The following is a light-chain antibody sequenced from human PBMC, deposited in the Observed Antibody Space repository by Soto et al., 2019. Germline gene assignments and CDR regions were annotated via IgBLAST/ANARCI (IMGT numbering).Light chain of an antibody. Sequence: EMVLTQSPAILSMSPGERATLSSSASQSVSSYFAWYQQKPGQAPRLLIYDASNRATGVPARFSGSGSGTDFTLTISSLEPEDFAVYYCQQRRYWPVTFGQGTKVEIK. CDR1: QSVSSY. CDR2: DAS. V-gene: IGKV3-11*01. CDR3: QQRRYWPVT. J-gene: IGKJ1*01.